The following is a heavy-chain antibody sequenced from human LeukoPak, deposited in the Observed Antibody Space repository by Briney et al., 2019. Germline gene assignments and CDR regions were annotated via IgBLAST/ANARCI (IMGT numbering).Heavy chain of an antibody. CDR1: GYSYTSYW. V-gene: IGHV5-51*01. CDR3: ARLSDYDSSGYYWDY. D-gene: IGHD3-22*01. J-gene: IGHJ4*02. Sequence: GESRKISWKGSGYSYTSYWIGWVRQRPGKGLEWMGIIYPGDSDTRYSPSFQGQVTISADKSISTAYLQWRSLKASDTAMYYCARLSDYDSSGYYWDYWGQGTLVTVSS. CDR2: IYPGDSDT.